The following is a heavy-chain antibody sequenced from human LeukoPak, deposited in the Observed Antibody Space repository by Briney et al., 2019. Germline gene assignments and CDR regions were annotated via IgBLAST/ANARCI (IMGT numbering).Heavy chain of an antibody. J-gene: IGHJ4*02. D-gene: IGHD3-10*01. Sequence: PGGSLRLSCAASGFTFSSYGMHWVRQAPGKGLEGVAVIWYDGSNKYYADSVKGRFTISRDNSKNTLYLQMNSLRAEDTAVYYCARAEPLYGSGSYYYWGQGTLVTVSS. CDR3: ARAEPLYGSGSYYY. V-gene: IGHV3-33*01. CDR1: GFTFSSYG. CDR2: IWYDGSNK.